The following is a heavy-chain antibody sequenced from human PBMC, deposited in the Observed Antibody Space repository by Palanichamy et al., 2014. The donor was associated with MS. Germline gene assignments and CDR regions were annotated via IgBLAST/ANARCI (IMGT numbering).Heavy chain of an antibody. J-gene: IGHJ5*02. V-gene: IGHV7-4-1*01. Sequence: QVQLVQSGSELKKPGLSEVSCKASGYTFTSYAMNWVRQALDKGLSGWDGSTPHWEPTYAQGFTGRFVFSLDTSVSTAYLQICSLKAEDTAVYYCARSLDDFWSGYPSGDWFDPWGQGTLVTVSS. D-gene: IGHD3-3*01. CDR2: STPHWEP. CDR1: GYTFTSYA. CDR3: ARSLDDFWSGYPSGDWFDP.